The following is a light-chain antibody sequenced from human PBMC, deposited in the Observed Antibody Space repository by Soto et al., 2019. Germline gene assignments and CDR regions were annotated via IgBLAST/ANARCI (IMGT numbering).Light chain of an antibody. V-gene: IGKV3-20*01. CDR2: DAS. J-gene: IGKJ2*01. CDR3: QQYVSSPPYT. CDR1: QSVSSSS. Sequence: EIVLTQSPGTLSLSPGERVTLSCRASQSVSSSSLAWFQQKPGQAPRLLIYDASSRATGIPDWFSGSGSGTDFTITISRLEPEDFAVYYCQQYVSSPPYTFGQGTKLEIK.